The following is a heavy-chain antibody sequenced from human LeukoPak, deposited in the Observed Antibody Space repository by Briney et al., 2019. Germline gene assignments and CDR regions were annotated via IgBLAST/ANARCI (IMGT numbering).Heavy chain of an antibody. Sequence: SETLSLTCTVCDGSITNNDGSWVRQTPGKGGECIGYVHYSGTTNYNPPLRSRVTISIDTSRKHFFLTLKSVTAADTAGYYCARAGGVVGATTWNYWRQPTLLTV. D-gene: IGHD1-26*01. V-gene: IGHV4-59*01. J-gene: IGHJ4*02. CDR1: DGSITNND. CDR2: VHYSGTT. CDR3: ARAGGVVGATTWNY.